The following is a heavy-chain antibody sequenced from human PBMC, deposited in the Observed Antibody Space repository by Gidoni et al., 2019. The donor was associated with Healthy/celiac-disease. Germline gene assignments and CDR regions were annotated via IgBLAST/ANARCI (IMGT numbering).Heavy chain of an antibody. CDR3: ARGLRYFDWSSLGD. Sequence: QVQLQESGPGLVKPSETLSLTCTVSGGPVSSGSYYWSWIRQPPGKGLEWIGYIYYSGSTNYNPSLKSRVTISVDTSKNQFSLKLSSVTAADTAVYYCARGLRYFDWSSLGDWGQGTLVTVSS. J-gene: IGHJ4*02. V-gene: IGHV4-61*01. D-gene: IGHD3-9*01. CDR1: GGPVSSGSYY. CDR2: IYYSGST.